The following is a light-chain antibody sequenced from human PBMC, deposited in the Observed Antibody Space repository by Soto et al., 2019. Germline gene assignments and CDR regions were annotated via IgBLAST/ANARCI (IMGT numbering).Light chain of an antibody. CDR1: QSVSRY. J-gene: IGKJ1*01. CDR2: GAT. V-gene: IGKV3-15*01. CDR3: QQYNNWPRT. Sequence: EIVLTQFPATLSLSPGERATLSFRASQSVSRYLAWYQQKPGQAPRLLIHGATTRATGIPARFSGSGSGTEFTLTISSLQSEDFAVYYCQQYNNWPRTFGQGTKVDI.